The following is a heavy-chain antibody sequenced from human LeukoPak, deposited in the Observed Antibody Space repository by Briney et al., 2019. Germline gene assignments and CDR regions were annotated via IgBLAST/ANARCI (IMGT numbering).Heavy chain of an antibody. CDR3: ARDRGSQIISSTSWSLGY. D-gene: IGHD2-2*01. Sequence: SVKVSCKASGGTFSSYAISWVRQAPGQGLEWMGGIIPIFGTANYAQKFQGRVTITADKSTSTAHKELSSLRSEDTAVYYCARDRGSQIISSTSWSLGYWGQGTLVTVSS. J-gene: IGHJ4*02. CDR1: GGTFSSYA. CDR2: IIPIFGTA. V-gene: IGHV1-69*06.